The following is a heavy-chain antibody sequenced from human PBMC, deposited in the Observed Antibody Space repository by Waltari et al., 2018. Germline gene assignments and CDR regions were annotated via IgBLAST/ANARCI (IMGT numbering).Heavy chain of an antibody. D-gene: IGHD5-12*01. J-gene: IGHJ4*02. CDR3: ARGPGGYSGYFDY. CDR2: ISFDGSNK. Sequence: QVQLVESGGGVVQTGRSLRLSCAASGFSFSSYAMYWVRQAPGKGLEWVSLISFDGSNKNNADSVKGRFTISRDNSKNTVYLQMNSLRPEDTAIYYCARGPGGYSGYFDYWGQGILVTVSS. CDR1: GFSFSSYA. V-gene: IGHV3-30-3*01.